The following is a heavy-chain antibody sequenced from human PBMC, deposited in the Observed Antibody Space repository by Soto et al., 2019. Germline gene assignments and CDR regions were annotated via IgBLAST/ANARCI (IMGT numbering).Heavy chain of an antibody. J-gene: IGHJ6*02. CDR2: ISSSSSYI. Sequence: GGSLRLSCASSGFTFSSYSINWVRQAPVKGLEWVSSISSSSSYIYYADSVKGRFTISRDNAKNSLYLQMNSLRAEDTAVYYCAREGSSAGYYYYGMDVWGQGTTVTVSS. D-gene: IGHD6-6*01. CDR3: AREGSSAGYYYYGMDV. CDR1: GFTFSSYS. V-gene: IGHV3-21*01.